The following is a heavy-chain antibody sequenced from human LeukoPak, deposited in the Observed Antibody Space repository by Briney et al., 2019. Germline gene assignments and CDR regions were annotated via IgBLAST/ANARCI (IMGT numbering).Heavy chain of an antibody. CDR3: ARRGGYYFDY. Sequence: GGSLRLSCAASGFTFSSYGMHWVRQAPGKGLEWVAVIWYDGSNKYYADSVKGRFTISRDNSKNTLYLQMNSLRAEDTAVYYCARRGGYYFDYWGRGTLATVSS. J-gene: IGHJ4*02. CDR2: IWYDGSNK. D-gene: IGHD3-16*01. CDR1: GFTFSSYG. V-gene: IGHV3-33*01.